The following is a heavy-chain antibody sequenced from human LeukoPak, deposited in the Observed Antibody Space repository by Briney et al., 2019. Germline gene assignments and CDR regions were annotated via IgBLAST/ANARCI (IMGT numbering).Heavy chain of an antibody. D-gene: IGHD3-22*01. J-gene: IGHJ5*02. CDR2: INFSGTT. CDR1: GGSLGAYH. CDR3: ARGTMMVGP. Sequence: SETLSLTCTVSGGSLGAYHWSWIRQPPGKGLEWIGYINFSGTTNYNPSLKGRVSISVDTSKNQFSLRLSSMTAADTAVYYCARGTMMVGPWGQGTQVTVSS. V-gene: IGHV4-59*01.